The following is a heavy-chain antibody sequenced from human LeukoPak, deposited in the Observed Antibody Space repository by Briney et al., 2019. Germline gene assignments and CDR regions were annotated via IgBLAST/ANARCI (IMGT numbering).Heavy chain of an antibody. J-gene: IGHJ4*02. V-gene: IGHV3-23*01. D-gene: IGHD3-22*01. Sequence: GGSLRLSCAASGFTFSSSAMSWVRQAPGKGLEWVPGISVSGGSTYYADSVKGRFTISRDNSKNTLYLQMNNLRAEDTAVYYCPKGPKGMIVAVTTYDYWGQGTLVTVSS. CDR2: ISVSGGST. CDR3: PKGPKGMIVAVTTYDY. CDR1: GFTFSSSA.